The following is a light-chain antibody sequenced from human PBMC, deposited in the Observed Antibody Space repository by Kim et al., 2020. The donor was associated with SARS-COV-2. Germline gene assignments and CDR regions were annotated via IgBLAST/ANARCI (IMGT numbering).Light chain of an antibody. V-gene: IGLV2-8*01. CDR1: SSDVSIFNS. CDR2: VVS. J-gene: IGLJ3*02. CDR3: STYAGSNRLV. Sequence: GQSVTTSSPGTSSDVSIFNSVSWYQHHPGKAPKLMFYVVSKRPSGVPDRFSVSKSGNTASLTVSGLQAEDESDYYCSTYAGSNRLVFGGGTQLTVL.